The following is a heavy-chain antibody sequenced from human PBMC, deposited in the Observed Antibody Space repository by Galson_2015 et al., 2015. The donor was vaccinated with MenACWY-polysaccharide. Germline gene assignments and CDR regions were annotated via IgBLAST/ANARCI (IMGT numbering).Heavy chain of an antibody. Sequence: SLRLSCAASGFTFSSYWMHWVRQVPGKGLVWVSRISSDGSSTSYADSVKGRFTISRDNAKNTLHLQMNSLRVEDTAVYYCARVRGRYSNDWHRPYYFDYWGQGTLVTVSS. CDR2: ISSDGSST. CDR3: ARVRGRYSNDWHRPYYFDY. D-gene: IGHD6-13*01. V-gene: IGHV3-74*01. CDR1: GFTFSSYW. J-gene: IGHJ4*02.